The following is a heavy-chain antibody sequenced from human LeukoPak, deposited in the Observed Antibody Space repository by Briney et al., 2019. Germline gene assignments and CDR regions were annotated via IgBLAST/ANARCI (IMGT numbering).Heavy chain of an antibody. D-gene: IGHD3-16*01. CDR3: ARGLLYGTYYFDY. Sequence: PGGSLRLSCAASGFTVSSNYMSWVRQAPGKGLEWLSVIYSGGSTYYADFVKGRFTISRGNSNNTLYLQMNSLRAEDTAVYYCARGLLYGTYYFDYWGQGILVTVSS. CDR2: IYSGGST. V-gene: IGHV3-53*01. J-gene: IGHJ4*02. CDR1: GFTVSSNY.